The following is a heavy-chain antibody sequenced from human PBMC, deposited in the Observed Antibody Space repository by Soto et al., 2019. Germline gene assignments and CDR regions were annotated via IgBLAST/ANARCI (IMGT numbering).Heavy chain of an antibody. D-gene: IGHD3-3*02. V-gene: IGHV3-21*01. Sequence: GALRLSCAASGFSFSSYIMNWVRQAPGKGLDXVSSISSSSSYIYYADSVKGRFTISRDNAKNSLYLQMNSLRAEDTALYYSARDQATIFGVGPPDYYYYYCLDAWGRGTTVTVSS. CDR3: ARDQATIFGVGPPDYYYYYCLDA. CDR2: ISSSSSYI. CDR1: GFSFSSYI. J-gene: IGHJ6*02.